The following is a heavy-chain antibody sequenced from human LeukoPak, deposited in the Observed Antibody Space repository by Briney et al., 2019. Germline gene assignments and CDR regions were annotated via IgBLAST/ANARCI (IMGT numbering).Heavy chain of an antibody. CDR1: GFTFDDYA. V-gene: IGHV3-9*01. Sequence: QAGGSLRLSCAASGFTFDDYAMHWVRQVPGKGLEWVSGISWNSGSLGYGDSVKGRFTISRDSAKKSLYLQMNSLRAEDTALYYCAKDYILEDDYVWGSYRYTGLGIFDYWGQGTLVTVSS. D-gene: IGHD3-16*02. J-gene: IGHJ4*02. CDR2: ISWNSGSL. CDR3: AKDYILEDDYVWGSYRYTGLGIFDY.